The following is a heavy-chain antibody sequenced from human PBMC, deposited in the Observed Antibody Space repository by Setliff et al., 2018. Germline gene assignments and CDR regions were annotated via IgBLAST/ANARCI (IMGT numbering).Heavy chain of an antibody. CDR1: GDTLTTYA. J-gene: IGHJ4*02. CDR2: IIPIFGSP. D-gene: IGHD1-1*01. Sequence: ASVKVSCKASGDTLTTYAIHWVRQAPGQGLEWMGMIIPIFGSPHYAQRFQDRVIITADVSTRTAYMDLSSLRSEDTAIYYCARDSQLGFYYFDSWGLGTLVTVSS. V-gene: IGHV1-69*13. CDR3: ARDSQLGFYYFDS.